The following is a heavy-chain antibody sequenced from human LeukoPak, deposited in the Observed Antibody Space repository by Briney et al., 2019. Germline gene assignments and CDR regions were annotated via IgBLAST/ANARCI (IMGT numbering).Heavy chain of an antibody. CDR2: ISYDGSNI. Sequence: GGSLRPSCAASGFTFSAYAMHWVRQAPGRGLEWVAVISYDGSNIYYADSVRGRFTISRDNSKSTLYLQMNSLRAEDTAIYSCARSYDSSGYYSFDYWGQGTLVTVSA. J-gene: IGHJ4*02. CDR3: ARSYDSSGYYSFDY. D-gene: IGHD3-22*01. CDR1: GFTFSAYA. V-gene: IGHV3-30-3*01.